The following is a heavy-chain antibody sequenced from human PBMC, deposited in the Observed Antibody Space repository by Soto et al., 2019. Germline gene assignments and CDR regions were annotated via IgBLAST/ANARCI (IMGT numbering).Heavy chain of an antibody. Sequence: SETLSFTCAVSVYSISNGDYWVWMRQPPGKGLEWIGSTLHSGDTYYNPSLKSRVTISIDTSKNQVSLKLSSVTAADTALYDCETHFYGAYVVDWWGQGTMVTVSS. CDR2: TLHSGDT. J-gene: IGHJ4*02. CDR1: VYSISNGDY. D-gene: IGHD4-17*01. CDR3: ETHFYGAYVVDW. V-gene: IGHV4-38-2*01.